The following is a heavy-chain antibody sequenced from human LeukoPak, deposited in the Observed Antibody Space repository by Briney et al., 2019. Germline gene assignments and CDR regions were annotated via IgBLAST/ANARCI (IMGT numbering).Heavy chain of an antibody. V-gene: IGHV3-30*03. D-gene: IGHD4/OR15-4a*01. Sequence: GGSLRLSCAASGFTFSSYGMHWVRQAPGKGLEWVAVISYDGSKIYYADSVKGRFTISRDNSKNTLYVQMNSLRAEDTAVYYCAREAYGEVYFDYWGQGTLVTVSS. CDR2: ISYDGSKI. J-gene: IGHJ4*02. CDR3: AREAYGEVYFDY. CDR1: GFTFSSYG.